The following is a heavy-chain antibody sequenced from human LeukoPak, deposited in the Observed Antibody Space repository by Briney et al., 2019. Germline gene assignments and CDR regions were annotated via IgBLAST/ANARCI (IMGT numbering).Heavy chain of an antibody. Sequence: ASVKVSRKASGYSFIKYGISWVRQAPGQGLEWMGWISAYNGNTNYAQKLQGRVTMTTDTSTSTAYMELRSLRSDDTAVYYCARKPRDRATAFDPWGQGTLVTVSS. CDR3: ARKPRDRATAFDP. CDR1: GYSFIKYG. CDR2: ISAYNGNT. V-gene: IGHV1-18*01. J-gene: IGHJ5*02. D-gene: IGHD1-1*01.